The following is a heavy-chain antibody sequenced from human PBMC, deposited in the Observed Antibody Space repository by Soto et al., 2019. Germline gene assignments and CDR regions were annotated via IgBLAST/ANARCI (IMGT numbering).Heavy chain of an antibody. V-gene: IGHV1-46*01. CDR2: INPSGGST. Sequence: ASVKVSCKASGYTFTSYYMHWVRQAPGQGLEWMGIINPSGGSTSYAQKFQGRVTMTRDTSTSTVYTELSSLRSEDTAVYYCARDYYDSSGYYRLDYWGQGTLVTVSS. CDR3: ARDYYDSSGYYRLDY. J-gene: IGHJ4*02. CDR1: GYTFTSYY. D-gene: IGHD3-22*01.